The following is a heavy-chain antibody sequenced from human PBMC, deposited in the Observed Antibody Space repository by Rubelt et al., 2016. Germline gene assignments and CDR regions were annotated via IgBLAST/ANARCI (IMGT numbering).Heavy chain of an antibody. Sequence: QLQLVESGGGVVQPGGSLRLPCAASGFPFSTSGMHWVRQAAGKGLEWVAVIWFDGGYPYSAVYLQMKSLRAEGTDVCDCAVGGKGYYLDARGYHHGAFDVWGQGTMVTVSP. CDR3: AFDV. CDR2: IWFDGGYP. J-gene: IGHJ3*01. D-gene: IGHD3-22*01. V-gene: IGHV3-33*01. CDR1: GFPFSTSG.